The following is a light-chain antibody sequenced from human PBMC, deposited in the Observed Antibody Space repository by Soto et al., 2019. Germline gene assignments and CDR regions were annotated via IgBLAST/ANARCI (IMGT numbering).Light chain of an antibody. V-gene: IGKV1-5*01. J-gene: IGKJ1*01. CDR1: QNINIW. CDR2: NAA. CDR3: QQYNGDSRG. Sequence: DIQMTQCPSTLSASVGDRVTITCRASQNINIWLAWYQQKPGKAPKLLIYNAAYLESGVPSRFSGSGSGTEFTLTISSLQPDDFAIYYCQQYNGDSRGFGQGTKVDIK.